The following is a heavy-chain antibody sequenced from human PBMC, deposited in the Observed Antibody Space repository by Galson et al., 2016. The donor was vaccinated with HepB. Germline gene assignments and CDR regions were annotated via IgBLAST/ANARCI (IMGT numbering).Heavy chain of an antibody. V-gene: IGHV5-51*01. CDR3: ARSLTGSYDFWGAIYKYSAMDG. Sequence: QSGAEVTTSGESLKISCRGSGSTFDSYWIGWVRQMPGKGLEWMGIIYPGDFDTRYGPSFQGQVTISVDKSISTAYLQWGSLPASDTAMYYCARSLTGSYDFWGAIYKYSAMDGWGQGTTVIVS. CDR1: GSTFDSYW. J-gene: IGHJ6*02. D-gene: IGHD3-3*01. CDR2: IYPGDFDT.